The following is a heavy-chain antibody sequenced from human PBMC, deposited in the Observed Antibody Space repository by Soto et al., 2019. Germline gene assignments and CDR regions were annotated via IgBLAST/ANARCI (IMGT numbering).Heavy chain of an antibody. CDR1: GGSVTNSSYY. CDR2: VYYRGRS. V-gene: IGHV4-39*01. D-gene: IGHD4-17*01. Sequence: PSETLSLTGTVPGGSVTNSSYYWGWIRQSPGKGLEWIGSVYYRGRSYSKSSVKSRVTISVDTSKNRFSLSLNSVTASDTAVYFCVSQRTTVPTQAYFDYWGPGALVTVSS. CDR3: VSQRTTVPTQAYFDY. J-gene: IGHJ4*02.